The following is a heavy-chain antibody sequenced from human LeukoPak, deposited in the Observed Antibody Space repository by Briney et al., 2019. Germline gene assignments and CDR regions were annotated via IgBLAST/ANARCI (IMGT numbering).Heavy chain of an antibody. J-gene: IGHJ5*02. V-gene: IGHV4-61*02. D-gene: IGHD2-2*01. CDR3: ARDLGYCSSTSCLNWFDP. CDR1: GGSISSGSYY. Sequence: SSQTLSLTCTVSGGSISSGSYYWSWLRQPAGKGLEWIGRIYTSGSTNYNPSLKSRVTISVDTSKNQFSLKLSSVTAADTAVYYCARDLGYCSSTSCLNWFDPWGQGTLVTVSS. CDR2: IYTSGST.